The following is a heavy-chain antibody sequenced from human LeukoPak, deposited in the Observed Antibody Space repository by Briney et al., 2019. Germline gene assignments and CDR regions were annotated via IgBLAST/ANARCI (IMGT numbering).Heavy chain of an antibody. CDR3: AKVSGGGLYYGGMDV. V-gene: IGHV3-33*06. Sequence: GRSLRLSCAASGFTFSNYGMHWVRQAPGKGLEWVAVIWYDGSNKYYGDSVKGRFTISRDSSKNTLYLQMNSLRAEDTAVYYCAKVSGGGLYYGGMDVWGQGTTVTVSS. J-gene: IGHJ6*02. CDR1: GFTFSNYG. D-gene: IGHD1-14*01. CDR2: IWYDGSNK.